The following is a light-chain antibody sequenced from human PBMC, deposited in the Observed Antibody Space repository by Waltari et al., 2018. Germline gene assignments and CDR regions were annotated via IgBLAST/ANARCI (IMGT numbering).Light chain of an antibody. V-gene: IGLV4-69*01. Sequence: QQPGKGPRYLMRVNSDGSHSKGDGIPDRFSGSSSGAERYLTSSSVQSEDEADDYGETGGHGTWVVGGGTKLTVL. CDR2: VNSDGSH. J-gene: IGLJ3*02. CDR3: ETGGHGTWV.